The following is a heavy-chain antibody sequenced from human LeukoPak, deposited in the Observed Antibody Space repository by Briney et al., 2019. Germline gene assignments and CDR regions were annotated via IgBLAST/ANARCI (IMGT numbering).Heavy chain of an antibody. V-gene: IGHV4-61*02. CDR3: ARDPVDMGFMAFDI. CDR2: IYTSGST. CDR1: GGSISTGSYY. J-gene: IGHJ3*02. D-gene: IGHD5-24*01. Sequence: SQTLSLTCTVSGGSISTGSYYCSWIRQPAGKGLEWIGRIYTSGSTNYNPSLKSRVTISVDTSKNQFSLKLSSVTAADTAVYYCARDPVDMGFMAFDIWGQGTMVTVSS.